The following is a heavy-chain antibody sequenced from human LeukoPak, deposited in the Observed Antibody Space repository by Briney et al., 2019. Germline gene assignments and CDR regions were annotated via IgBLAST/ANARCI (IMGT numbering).Heavy chain of an antibody. Sequence: VASVKVSCKASGGTFSSYAISWVRQAPGQGLEWMGGIIPIFGTANYAQKFQGRATITTDESTGTAYMELSSLRSEDTAVYYCATWDPYYCSSTSCYPAFDIWGQGTMVTVSS. CDR1: GGTFSSYA. V-gene: IGHV1-69*05. D-gene: IGHD2-2*01. J-gene: IGHJ3*02. CDR2: IIPIFGTA. CDR3: ATWDPYYCSSTSCYPAFDI.